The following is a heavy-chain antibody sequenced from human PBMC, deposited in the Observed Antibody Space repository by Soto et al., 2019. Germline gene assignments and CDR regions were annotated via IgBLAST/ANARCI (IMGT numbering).Heavy chain of an antibody. Sequence: VASVKVSCKASGYDFTAYDINWVRQASGQGLEGMGWMNPMNGATGTARRFQGRVSLSRNTATGTAYLELTSLRSDDTAVYYCGRGPSPRAPAGGTPYYYAMDVWGQGTTVTVSS. J-gene: IGHJ6*02. CDR2: MNPMNGAT. CDR1: GYDFTAYD. CDR3: GRGPSPRAPAGGTPYYYAMDV. D-gene: IGHD6-13*01. V-gene: IGHV1-8*02.